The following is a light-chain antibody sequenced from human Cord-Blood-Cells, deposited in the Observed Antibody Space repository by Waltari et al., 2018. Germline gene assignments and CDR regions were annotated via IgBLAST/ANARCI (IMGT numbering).Light chain of an antibody. J-gene: IGLJ1*01. Sequence: QSVLTQPPPASGTPGQRVTISCSGSSSTLGRNTVNCYQQLPGTAPKLLIYSNNQRPSGVPDRFSGSKSGTSASLAISGLQSEDEADYYCAAWDDSLNGYVFGTGTKVTVL. CDR1: SSTLGRNT. CDR2: SNN. V-gene: IGLV1-44*01. CDR3: AAWDDSLNGYV.